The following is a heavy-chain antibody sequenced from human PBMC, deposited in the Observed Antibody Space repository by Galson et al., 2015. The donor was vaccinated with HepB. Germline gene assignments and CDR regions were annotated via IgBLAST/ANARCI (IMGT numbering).Heavy chain of an antibody. Sequence: SLRLSCAASGLTFSGYYMNWIRQAPGKGLEWVSYISSTSAYTNYADSVRGRFTISRDNAKNSLYLQMNSLRAEDTGVYYCARARGGFAEYFDYWGQGALVTVSS. V-gene: IGHV3-11*06. CDR2: ISSTSAYT. CDR3: ARARGGFAEYFDY. J-gene: IGHJ4*02. D-gene: IGHD5-12*01. CDR1: GLTFSGYY.